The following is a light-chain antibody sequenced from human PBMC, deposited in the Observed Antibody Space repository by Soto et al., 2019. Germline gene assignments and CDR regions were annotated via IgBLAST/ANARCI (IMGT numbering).Light chain of an antibody. V-gene: IGLV1-51*01. CDR3: GTWDTTLNVWV. CDR2: DNY. CDR1: SSSVGHES. J-gene: IGLJ3*02. Sequence: QSVLTQPPSVSAAPGQTVTISCSGSSSSVGHESVSWYQSVPGTAPKLLIYDNYKRPSGIPDRFSGSQSGTSATLGITGLQTGDEADYYCGTWDTTLNVWVFGGGTKLTVL.